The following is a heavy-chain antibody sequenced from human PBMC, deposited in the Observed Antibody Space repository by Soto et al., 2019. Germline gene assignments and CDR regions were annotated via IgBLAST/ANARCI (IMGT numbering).Heavy chain of an antibody. Sequence: ASVKVSCKASGGTFSSYAISWVRQATGQGLEWMGWMNPNSGNTGYAQKFQGRVTMTRNTSISQAYMELSSLRSEDTAVYYCATNPLVATTFFDYWGQGTLVTVSS. CDR1: GGTFSSYA. CDR3: ATNPLVATTFFDY. J-gene: IGHJ4*02. D-gene: IGHD5-12*01. V-gene: IGHV1-8*02. CDR2: MNPNSGNT.